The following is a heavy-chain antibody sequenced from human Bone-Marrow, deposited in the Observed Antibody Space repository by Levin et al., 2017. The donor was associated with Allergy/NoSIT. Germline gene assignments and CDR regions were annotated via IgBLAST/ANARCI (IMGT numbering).Heavy chain of an antibody. CDR3: AKDIENIAARRGYYYYYGMDV. D-gene: IGHD6-6*01. CDR1: GFTFDDYA. CDR2: ISWNSGSI. J-gene: IGHJ6*02. V-gene: IGHV3-9*01. Sequence: GGSLRLSCAASGFTFDDYAMHWVRQAPGKGLEWVSGISWNSGSIGYADSVKGRFTISRDNAKNSLYLQMNSLRAEDTALYYCAKDIENIAARRGYYYYYGMDVWGQGTTVTVSS.